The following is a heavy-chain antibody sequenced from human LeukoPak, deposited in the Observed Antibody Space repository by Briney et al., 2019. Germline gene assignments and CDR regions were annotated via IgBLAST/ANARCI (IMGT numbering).Heavy chain of an antibody. Sequence: GESLKISCEGSGYSFTSYWIGWVRQMPGKGLEWMGIIYPGDSDTRYSPSFQGQVTISADKSISTAYLQWSSLKASDTAMYYCARHVATVTTSPDYWGQGTLVTVSS. D-gene: IGHD4-17*01. CDR3: ARHVATVTTSPDY. CDR1: GYSFTSYW. V-gene: IGHV5-51*01. J-gene: IGHJ4*02. CDR2: IYPGDSDT.